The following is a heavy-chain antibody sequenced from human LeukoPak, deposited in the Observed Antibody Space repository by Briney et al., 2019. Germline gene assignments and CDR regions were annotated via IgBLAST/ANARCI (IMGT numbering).Heavy chain of an antibody. D-gene: IGHD6-19*01. J-gene: IGHJ5*02. CDR1: GFSFNTYT. CDR3: ARQYSSGWYSISWFDP. CDR2: ISGGSIYI. Sequence: PGGSLRLSCAASGFSFNTYTMNWVRQAPGKGLEWVSSISGGSIYIYYGDSVKGRFTISRDDARNSLYLQLNSLRADDTAVYYCARQYSSGWYSISWFDPWGQGTLVSVTS. V-gene: IGHV3-21*01.